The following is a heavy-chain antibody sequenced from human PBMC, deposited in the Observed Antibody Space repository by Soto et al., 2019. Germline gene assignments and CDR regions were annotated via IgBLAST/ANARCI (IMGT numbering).Heavy chain of an antibody. CDR1: GGSFSGYY. Sequence: PSETLSLTCAVYGGSFSGYYWSWIRQPPGKGLERIGAINHSGSTYYNPSLKSRVTISVDTSKNQFSLRLTSVTAADTALYYCARRYGWLYFDYWGQGSLVTASS. V-gene: IGHV4-34*01. CDR2: INHSGST. CDR3: ARRYGWLYFDY. J-gene: IGHJ4*02. D-gene: IGHD6-19*01.